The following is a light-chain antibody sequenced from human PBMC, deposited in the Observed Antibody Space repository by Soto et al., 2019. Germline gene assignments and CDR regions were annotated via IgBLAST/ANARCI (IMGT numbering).Light chain of an antibody. CDR3: QQYNNWPPERT. J-gene: IGKJ1*01. Sequence: EIVMTQSPATLSVSPGERATLSCSASQSVSSNLAWYQQKPGQAPRLLIYGASTRATGIPARFSGSGPGTEFTLTISRLQSEDFAVYYCQQYNNWPPERTFGQGNMGDI. CDR2: GAS. CDR1: QSVSSN. V-gene: IGKV3-15*01.